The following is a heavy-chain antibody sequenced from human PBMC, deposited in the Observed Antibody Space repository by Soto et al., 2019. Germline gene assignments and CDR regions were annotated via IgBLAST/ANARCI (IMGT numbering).Heavy chain of an antibody. CDR2: IYNGGTT. Sequence: SETLSLTCTVSGGSIRSDDSFWSWIRQSPGRGLEWIGHIYNGGTTYINPSLRSRLSISVDTSRTQFSLDLTSVTAADTAVYYCARGPSGDKVDYWGQGALVTVSS. CDR1: GGSIRSDDSF. J-gene: IGHJ4*02. D-gene: IGHD7-27*01. V-gene: IGHV4-30-4*01. CDR3: ARGPSGDKVDY.